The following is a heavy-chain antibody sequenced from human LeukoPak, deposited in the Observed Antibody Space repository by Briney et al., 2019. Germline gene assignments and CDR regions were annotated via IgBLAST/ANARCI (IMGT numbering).Heavy chain of an antibody. CDR3: ARDSDSYGLGVDY. CDR1: GFTFSSYS. J-gene: IGHJ4*02. V-gene: IGHV3-21*01. Sequence: GGSLRLSCAASGFTFSSYSMNWVRQAPGKGLEWVSSISSSSSYIYYADSVKGRFTISRDNAKNSLYLQMNSLRAEDTAAYYCARDSDSYGLGVDYWGQGTLVTVSS. CDR2: ISSSSSYI. D-gene: IGHD5-18*01.